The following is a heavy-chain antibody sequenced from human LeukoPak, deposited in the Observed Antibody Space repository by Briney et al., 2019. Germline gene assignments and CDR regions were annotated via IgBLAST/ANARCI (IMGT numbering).Heavy chain of an antibody. CDR3: AKARYCSSTSCYTYGFDP. Sequence: GGSLRLSCTASGFIFSTYWMHWVRQAPGKGLVWVSRINSVGSSTNYADSVKGRFTISRDNAKNMLYLQMNSLGAEDTAVYYCAKARYCSSTSCYTYGFDPWGQGTLVTVSS. D-gene: IGHD2-2*02. CDR1: GFIFSTYW. J-gene: IGHJ5*02. CDR2: INSVGSST. V-gene: IGHV3-74*01.